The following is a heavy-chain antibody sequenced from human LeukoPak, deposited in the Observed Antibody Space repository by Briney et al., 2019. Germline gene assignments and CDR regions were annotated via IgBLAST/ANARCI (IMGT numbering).Heavy chain of an antibody. CDR3: ARAYYDSSAYYRFDY. CDR1: GFTFSSYA. Sequence: PGGSLRLSCAASGFTFSSYAMSWVRQAPGKGLEWVSVISGSGGSTYYADSVKGRFTISRDNSKNTLYLQMNSLRAEDTAVYYCARAYYDSSAYYRFDYWGQGTLVTVSS. CDR2: ISGSGGST. D-gene: IGHD3-22*01. V-gene: IGHV3-23*01. J-gene: IGHJ4*02.